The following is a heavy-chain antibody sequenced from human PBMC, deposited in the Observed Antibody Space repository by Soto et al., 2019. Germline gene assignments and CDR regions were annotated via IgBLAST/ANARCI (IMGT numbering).Heavy chain of an antibody. CDR3: ARVRFLEWLGYYYYMDV. V-gene: IGHV2-70*11. CDR1: GFSLSTSGMC. Sequence: SGPTLVNPTQTLTLTCTFSGFSLSTSGMCVSWIRQPPGKALEWLARIDWDDDKYYSTSLKTRLTISKDTSKNQVVLTMTNMDPVDTATYYCARVRFLEWLGYYYYMDVWGKGTTVTVSS. CDR2: IDWDDDK. J-gene: IGHJ6*03. D-gene: IGHD3-3*01.